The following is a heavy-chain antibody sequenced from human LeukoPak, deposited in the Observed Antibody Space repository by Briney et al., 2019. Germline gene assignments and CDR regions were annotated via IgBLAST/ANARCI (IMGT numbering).Heavy chain of an antibody. Sequence: SETLSLTCTVSGDSMSNYYWSWIRPPPGKRLEGIGDIYYSGITNYNPSLKRRVTNSVDTSSNQFSLKLTPLTGADTAPYHCARGMVNTYYYYYYMDVWGKGTSVTVSS. CDR2: IYYSGIT. D-gene: IGHD2-8*01. V-gene: IGHV4-59*01. CDR1: GDSMSNYY. CDR3: ARGMVNTYYYYYYMDV. J-gene: IGHJ6*03.